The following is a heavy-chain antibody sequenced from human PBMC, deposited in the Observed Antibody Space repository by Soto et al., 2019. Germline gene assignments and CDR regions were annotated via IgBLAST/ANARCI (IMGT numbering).Heavy chain of an antibody. V-gene: IGHV4-59*01. CDR1: GGSISSYC. D-gene: IGHD3-10*01. CDR3: ARGVEESYYYGSGSYFSH. CDR2: IYYSGST. Sequence: SETLSLTCTVSGGSISSYCWSWIRQPPGKGLEWIGYIYYSGSTNYNPSLKSRVTISVDTSKNQFSLKLSSVTAADTAVYYCARGVEESYYYGSGSYFSHWGQGTLVTVSS. J-gene: IGHJ4*02.